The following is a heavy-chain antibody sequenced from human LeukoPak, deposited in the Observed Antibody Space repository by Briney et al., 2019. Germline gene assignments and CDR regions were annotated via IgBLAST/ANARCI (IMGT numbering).Heavy chain of an antibody. J-gene: IGHJ4*02. CDR2: ISYDGSNK. V-gene: IGHV3-30-3*01. CDR3: ARDTETYYYGSGNGFFDY. CDR1: GFTFSSYA. Sequence: GGSLRLSCAASGFTFSSYAMNWVRQAPGKGLEWVAVISYDGSNKYYADSVKGRFTISRDNSKNTLYLQMNSLRAEDTAVYYCARDTETYYYGSGNGFFDYWGQGTLVTVSS. D-gene: IGHD3-10*01.